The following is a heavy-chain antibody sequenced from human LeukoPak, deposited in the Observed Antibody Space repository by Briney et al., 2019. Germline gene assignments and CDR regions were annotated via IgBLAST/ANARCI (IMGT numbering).Heavy chain of an antibody. Sequence: SETLSLTCTVSGGSINNYYWSWIRQSPGKGLEWIGYIYYSGITNYNPSLQSRVTISVDTSKNQFSLNLNFVTAADTAVYYCASGTRYYYDTTGYYYFTLWGRGALVTVSS. J-gene: IGHJ4*02. V-gene: IGHV4-59*01. D-gene: IGHD3-22*01. CDR1: GGSINNYY. CDR3: ASGTRYYYDTTGYYYFTL. CDR2: IYYSGIT.